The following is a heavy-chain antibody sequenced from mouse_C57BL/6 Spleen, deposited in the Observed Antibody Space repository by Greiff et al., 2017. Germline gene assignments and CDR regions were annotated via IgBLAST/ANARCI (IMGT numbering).Heavy chain of an antibody. Sequence: EVKVVESGGGLVKPGGSLKLSCAASGFTFSSYAMSWVRQTPEKRLEWVATISDGGSYTYYPDNVKGRFTISRDNAKNNLYLQMSHLKSEDTAMYYCAREGDSQSYFDYWGQGTTLTVSP. J-gene: IGHJ2*01. CDR3: AREGDSQSYFDY. D-gene: IGHD3-3*01. CDR2: ISDGGSYT. V-gene: IGHV5-4*01. CDR1: GFTFSSYA.